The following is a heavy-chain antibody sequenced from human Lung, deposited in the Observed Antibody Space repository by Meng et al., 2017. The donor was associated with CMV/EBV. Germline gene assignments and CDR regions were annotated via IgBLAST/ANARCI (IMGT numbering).Heavy chain of an antibody. CDR1: GGTFSSYA. D-gene: IGHD5-12*01. Sequence: SVKVSCKASGGTFSSYAISWVRQAPGQGLEWMGGIIPIFGTANYAQKFQGRVTITTDESTSTAYMELSSLRSEDTAVYYCASQEAGPYSGYEGRFDYWGQRTLVTVSS. CDR2: IIPIFGTA. J-gene: IGHJ4*02. V-gene: IGHV1-69*05. CDR3: ASQEAGPYSGYEGRFDY.